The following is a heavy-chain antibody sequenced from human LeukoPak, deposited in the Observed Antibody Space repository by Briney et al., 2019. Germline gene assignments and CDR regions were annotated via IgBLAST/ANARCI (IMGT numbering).Heavy chain of an antibody. Sequence: GGSLRLSCAASGFTFDDYGMNWVRQAPGKGLEWVSAISGSGGSTYYADSVKGRFTISRDHSKNTLYLQMNSLRAEDTAVSYCAKDPGYSYGYSFDYWGQGTLVTVSS. J-gene: IGHJ4*02. CDR1: GFTFDDYG. V-gene: IGHV3-23*01. CDR2: ISGSGGST. CDR3: AKDPGYSYGYSFDY. D-gene: IGHD5-18*01.